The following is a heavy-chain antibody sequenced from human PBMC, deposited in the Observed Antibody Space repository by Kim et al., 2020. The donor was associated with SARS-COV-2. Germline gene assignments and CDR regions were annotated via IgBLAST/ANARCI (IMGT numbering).Heavy chain of an antibody. CDR1: GGSISSSSYY. Sequence: SETLSLTCTVSGGSISSSSYYWGWIRQPPGKGLEWIGSIYYSGSTYYNPSLKSRVTISVDTSKNQFSLKLSSVTAADTAVYYCASSRSVLCVDYWGQGTLVTVSS. D-gene: IGHD1-1*01. V-gene: IGHV4-39*01. J-gene: IGHJ4*02. CDR3: ASSRSVLCVDY. CDR2: IYYSGST.